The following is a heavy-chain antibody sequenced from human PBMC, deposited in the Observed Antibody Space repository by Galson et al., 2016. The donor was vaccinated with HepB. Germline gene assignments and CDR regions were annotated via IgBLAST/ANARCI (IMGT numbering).Heavy chain of an antibody. D-gene: IGHD6-13*01. V-gene: IGHV3-74*01. Sequence: SLRLSCAASGFTFNTYWLGWVRQGPGKGLVWVSRINSDGSTTTYADSVKGRFTISRDNAKNTLYLQMNSQRSEDTAVYYCAREAKLAAPDYYGMDVWGQGTTVTVSS. CDR1: GFTFNTYW. J-gene: IGHJ6*02. CDR2: INSDGSTT. CDR3: AREAKLAAPDYYGMDV.